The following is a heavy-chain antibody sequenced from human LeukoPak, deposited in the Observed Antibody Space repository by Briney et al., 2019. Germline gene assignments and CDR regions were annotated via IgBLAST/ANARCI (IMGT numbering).Heavy chain of an antibody. CDR3: ARDMNVVVVAATDY. D-gene: IGHD2-15*01. CDR2: ISSSSSYI. V-gene: IGHV3-21*01. Sequence: GGSLRLSCAASGFTFSSYWMHWVRQVPGKGLVWVSSISSSSSYIYYADSVKGRFTISRDNAKNSLYLQMNSLRGEDTAVYYCARDMNVVVVAATDYWGQGTLVTVSS. CDR1: GFTFSSYW. J-gene: IGHJ4*02.